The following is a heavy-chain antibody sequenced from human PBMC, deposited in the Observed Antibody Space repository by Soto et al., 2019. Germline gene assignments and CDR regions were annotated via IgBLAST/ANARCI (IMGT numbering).Heavy chain of an antibody. Sequence: PGGSLRLSCVASGFTFSSSWMHWVRQAPGKGLVWVSRINTDGSTTSYADSVTGRVTISRDNAKNTVYLQMNSLRTEDTAVYYCARGIGSRDYWGQGTLVTVSS. CDR3: ARGIGSRDY. V-gene: IGHV3-74*01. CDR1: GFTFSSSW. CDR2: INTDGSTT. D-gene: IGHD6-13*01. J-gene: IGHJ4*02.